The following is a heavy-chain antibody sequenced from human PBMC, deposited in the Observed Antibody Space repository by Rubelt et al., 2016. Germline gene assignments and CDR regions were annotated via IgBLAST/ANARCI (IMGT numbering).Heavy chain of an antibody. D-gene: IGHD2-15*01. Sequence: LSCAASGFTFSSYAMSWVRQAPGKGLEWVSDIRGSGGRTYYTDSVKGRFTISRDNSKNTLYLQMNSLRAEDTAIYYCAKDMGSSYNYFDYWGQGTLVTVSS. V-gene: IGHV3-23*01. CDR1: GFTFSSYA. CDR2: IRGSGGRT. CDR3: AKDMGSSYNYFDY. J-gene: IGHJ4*02.